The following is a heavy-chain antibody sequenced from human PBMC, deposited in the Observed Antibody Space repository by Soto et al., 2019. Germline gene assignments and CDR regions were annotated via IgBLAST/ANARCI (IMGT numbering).Heavy chain of an antibody. D-gene: IGHD6-19*01. CDR1: GFTFSDYY. J-gene: IGHJ4*02. Sequence: PGGSLRLSCVASGFTFSDYYMSWIRQAPGKGLEWVSYISSSSSYTNYADSVKGRFTISRDNAKNSLYLQMNSLRAEDTAVYYCARERLVAVAGPYFDYWGQGTLVTVSS. CDR3: ARERLVAVAGPYFDY. V-gene: IGHV3-11*06. CDR2: ISSSSSYT.